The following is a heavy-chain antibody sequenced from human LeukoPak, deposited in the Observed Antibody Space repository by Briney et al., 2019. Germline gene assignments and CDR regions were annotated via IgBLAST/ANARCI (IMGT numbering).Heavy chain of an antibody. D-gene: IGHD3-10*01. V-gene: IGHV3-64*01. Sequence: GGPLRLSCAGSGFTFSSYNMDWVRQAPGKGLEYVSAISSNGDNTYYANSVKGRFTISRDNSKNKLYLQMGSLRAEDMAVYYCARDALWFGESNPLDYWGQGTLVTVSS. CDR1: GFTFSSYN. J-gene: IGHJ4*02. CDR3: ARDALWFGESNPLDY. CDR2: ISSNGDNT.